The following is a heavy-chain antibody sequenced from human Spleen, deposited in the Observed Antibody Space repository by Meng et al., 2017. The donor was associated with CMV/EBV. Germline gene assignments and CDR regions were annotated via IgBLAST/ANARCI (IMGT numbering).Heavy chain of an antibody. D-gene: IGHD3-22*01. CDR1: LTFSSYW. V-gene: IGHV3-23*01. J-gene: IGHJ4*02. CDR2: ISATGGTT. Sequence: LTFSSYWMHWVRQSPGKGLDWVSTISATGGTTYYADSVKGRFTISRDNSKNALYLKMNSLRAEDTAVYFCAKAGRGYHDSSGYCDYWGQGTLVTVSS. CDR3: AKAGRGYHDSSGYCDY.